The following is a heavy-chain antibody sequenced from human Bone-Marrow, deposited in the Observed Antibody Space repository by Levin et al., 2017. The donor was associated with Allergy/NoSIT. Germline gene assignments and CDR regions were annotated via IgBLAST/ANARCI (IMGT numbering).Heavy chain of an antibody. CDR3: AKGGENSYGYGTKCDY. V-gene: IGHV3-23*01. D-gene: IGHD5-18*01. CDR2: ISGSGGST. CDR1: GFTFSSYA. J-gene: IGHJ4*02. Sequence: GGSLRLSCAASGFTFSSYAMSWVRQAPGKGLEWVSAISGSGGSTYYADSVKGRFTISRDNSKNTLYLQMNSLRAEDTAVYYCAKGGENSYGYGTKCDYWGQGTLVTVSS.